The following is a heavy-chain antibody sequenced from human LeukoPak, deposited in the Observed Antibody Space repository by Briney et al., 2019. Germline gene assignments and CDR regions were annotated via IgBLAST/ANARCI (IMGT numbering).Heavy chain of an antibody. Sequence: GGSLRLSCAASGFTFSSYWMSWVRQAPGKGLEWVANIKQDGSEKYYVDSVKGRFTISRDNAKNSLYLQMNSLRAEDTAVYYCARVMTTVTTWRHYYYGMDVWGQGTTVTVSS. J-gene: IGHJ6*02. CDR3: ARVMTTVTTWRHYYYGMDV. CDR1: GFTFSSYW. CDR2: IKQDGSEK. D-gene: IGHD4-17*01. V-gene: IGHV3-7*01.